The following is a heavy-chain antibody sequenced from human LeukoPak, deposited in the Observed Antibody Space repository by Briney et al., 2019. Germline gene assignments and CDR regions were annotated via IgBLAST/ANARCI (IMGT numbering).Heavy chain of an antibody. J-gene: IGHJ4*02. CDR1: GYIFTGYY. Sequence: ASVKVSCKASGYIFTGYYMHWVRQAPGQGLEWMGWINPNSGDTNYAQKFQGRVTMTRDTSISTAYMELSRLRSDDTAVYYCAVGATGFDYWGQGTLVTVSS. CDR3: AVGATGFDY. V-gene: IGHV1-2*02. CDR2: INPNSGDT. D-gene: IGHD1-26*01.